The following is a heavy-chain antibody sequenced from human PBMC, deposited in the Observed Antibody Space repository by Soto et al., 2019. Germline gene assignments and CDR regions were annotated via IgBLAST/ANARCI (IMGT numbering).Heavy chain of an antibody. CDR2: VLYDGSNK. D-gene: IGHD3-16*02. V-gene: IGHV3-33*01. CDR1: GFTFSTYG. CDR3: ARDLIGTVYGIDV. Sequence: QVQLVESGGGVVQPGRSLRLSCAASGFTFSTYGMHWVRQAPGKGLEWVAVVLYDGSNKYYADSVKGRFTISRDNSKNTLYLQMNSLRAEDTAVYYCARDLIGTVYGIDVWGQGTTVTVSS. J-gene: IGHJ6*02.